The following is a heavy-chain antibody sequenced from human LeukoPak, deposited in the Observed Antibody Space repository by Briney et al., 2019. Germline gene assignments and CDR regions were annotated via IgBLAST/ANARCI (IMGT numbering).Heavy chain of an antibody. D-gene: IGHD3-10*01. CDR1: EITVSRNY. CDR3: TKLKGWYGEGYFDY. J-gene: IGHJ4*02. V-gene: IGHV3-53*01. Sequence: PGKTIRLSCSASEITVSRNYMRYEHNTTGKVMDCVSVIYSGGTTFYADSVKGRFTISRDNSKNTLYLQMNSLRADDTAVYYCTKLKGWYGEGYFDYWGQGTLVTVSS. CDR2: IYSGGTT.